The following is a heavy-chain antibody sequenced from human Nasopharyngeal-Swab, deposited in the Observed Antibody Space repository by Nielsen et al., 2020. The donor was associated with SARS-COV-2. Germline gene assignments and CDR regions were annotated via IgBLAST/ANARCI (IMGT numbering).Heavy chain of an antibody. CDR2: IRSIRDNYQT. CDR1: GVTFSVSN. J-gene: IGHJ3*01. V-gene: IGHV3-73*01. D-gene: IGHD2-21*01. CDR3: ARGET. Sequence: GGSLRLSCAVSGVTFSVSNIHWVRQASGKGLEWIARIRSIRDNYQTAYAASVEGRFTISRDDSDNMAYLQMNSLKIEDTAVYYCARGETWGQGTMVTVSS.